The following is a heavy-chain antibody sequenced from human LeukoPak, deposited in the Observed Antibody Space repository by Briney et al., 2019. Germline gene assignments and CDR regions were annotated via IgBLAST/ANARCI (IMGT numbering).Heavy chain of an antibody. Sequence: GGSLKISCQGSGYRFTSYWIGWVRQMPGKGLEWMGIIYPGHSDTTYSPSFQRQVTISADKSIITAYLQWSSLKASDTAMYYCARLRCATVTPGYFDYWGQGTLVTVSS. CDR3: ARLRCATVTPGYFDY. J-gene: IGHJ4*02. V-gene: IGHV5-51*01. CDR2: IYPGHSDT. CDR1: GYRFTSYW. D-gene: IGHD4-17*01.